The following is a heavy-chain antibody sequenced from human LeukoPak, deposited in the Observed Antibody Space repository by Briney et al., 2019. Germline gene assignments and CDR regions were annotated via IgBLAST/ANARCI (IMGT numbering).Heavy chain of an antibody. CDR3: AKDKGSGWYFPRPDWSCDL. D-gene: IGHD6-19*01. V-gene: IGHV3-43*02. J-gene: IGHJ2*01. CDR1: GFTFDDYA. Sequence: GGSLRLSCAASGFTFDDYAMHWVRQVPGKGLQWVSLISGDGGSTYYADSVNGRFTISRDNSKNSLFLQMDSLRTEDTAFYYCAKDKGSGWYFPRPDWSCDLWGRGALVTVSS. CDR2: ISGDGGST.